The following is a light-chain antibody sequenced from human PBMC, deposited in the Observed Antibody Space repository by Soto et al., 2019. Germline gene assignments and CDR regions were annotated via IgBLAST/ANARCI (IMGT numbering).Light chain of an antibody. CDR3: ASGDDILNGLV. CDR1: SSNIGSNT. CDR2: SNN. V-gene: IGLV1-44*01. Sequence: QSVLTQPPSASGTPGQRVTISCSGSSSNIGSNTVNWYQQPPATTPTLLIDSNNQRPSGVPGRCSGSTSGTSASLAIRGLQSEDADYYYWASGDDILNGLVFGGGTKLTVL. J-gene: IGLJ2*01.